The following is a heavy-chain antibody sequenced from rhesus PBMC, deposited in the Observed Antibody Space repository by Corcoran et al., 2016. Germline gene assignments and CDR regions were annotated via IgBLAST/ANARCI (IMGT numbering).Heavy chain of an antibody. V-gene: IGHV4-127*01. D-gene: IGHD6-25*01. J-gene: IGHJ4*01. CDR3: AREDIAAASIGY. CDR2: IDGNSAGT. CDR1: GYSISSGYG. Sequence: QVQLQESGPGLVKPSETLSLTCAVSGYSISSGYGWSWIRQPPGKGLEWIGNIDGNSAGTNYNPSLKSRVTISKDASKNQFSLKLSSVTAADTAVYYCAREDIAAASIGYWGQGVLVTVSS.